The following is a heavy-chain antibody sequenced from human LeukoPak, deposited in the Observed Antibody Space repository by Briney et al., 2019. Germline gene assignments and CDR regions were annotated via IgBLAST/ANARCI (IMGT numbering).Heavy chain of an antibody. Sequence: SETLSLTCTVSGGSISSYYWSWIRQPAGKGLEWIGRIYTSGSTNYNPSLTSRVTMSVDTSKNQFSLKLSSVTAADTAVYYCARGVYYGSGSYYAGSAFDIWGQGTMVTVSS. J-gene: IGHJ3*02. CDR3: ARGVYYGSGSYYAGSAFDI. D-gene: IGHD3-10*01. CDR1: GGSISSYY. V-gene: IGHV4-4*07. CDR2: IYTSGST.